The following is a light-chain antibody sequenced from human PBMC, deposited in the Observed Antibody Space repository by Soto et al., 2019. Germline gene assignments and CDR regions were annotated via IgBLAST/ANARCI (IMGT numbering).Light chain of an antibody. Sequence: DIQMTQSPSSLSASVGDRVTITCRASQGISNYLAWYQQQPGKVPKLLIYVASTLQSGVPSRFSGSGSGTDFTLTIRRLQPEDVATYYCQKYNSAPWTFGQGNKVEIK. J-gene: IGKJ1*01. CDR1: QGISNY. V-gene: IGKV1-27*01. CDR3: QKYNSAPWT. CDR2: VAS.